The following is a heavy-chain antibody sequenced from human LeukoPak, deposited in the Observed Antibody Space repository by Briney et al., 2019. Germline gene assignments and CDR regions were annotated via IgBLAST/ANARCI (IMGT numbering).Heavy chain of an antibody. V-gene: IGHV3-48*01. Sequence: SGGSLRLSCTASGFPFIEYSMNWVRQVPGKGLEWISYIGIDSGNTKYADSVRGRFTISADKAKNSPYLQMNSLRVEDTAVYYCARDPNYAFDNWGQGTLVSVAS. J-gene: IGHJ4*02. CDR3: ARDPNYAFDN. CDR2: IGIDSGNT. D-gene: IGHD1-7*01. CDR1: GFPFIEYS.